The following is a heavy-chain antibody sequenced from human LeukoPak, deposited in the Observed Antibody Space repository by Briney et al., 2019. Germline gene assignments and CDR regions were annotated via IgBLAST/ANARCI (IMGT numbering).Heavy chain of an antibody. D-gene: IGHD4-17*01. J-gene: IGHJ4*02. CDR3: ATVRGSGDYVLYYFDY. V-gene: IGHV1-24*01. Sequence: ASVKVSCKVSGYTLTELSMHWVRQAPGKGLEWMGGFDPEDGETIYAQKFQGRVTMTEDTSTDTAYMELGSLRSEDTAVYYCATVRGSGDYVLYYFDYWGQGTLVTASS. CDR1: GYTLTELS. CDR2: FDPEDGET.